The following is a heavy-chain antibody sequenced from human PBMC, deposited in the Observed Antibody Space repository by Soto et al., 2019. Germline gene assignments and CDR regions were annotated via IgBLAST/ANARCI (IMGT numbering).Heavy chain of an antibody. CDR3: ASDLVGASDSYGLDV. D-gene: IGHD1-26*01. CDR1: GFTFSNYG. V-gene: IGHV3-33*01. J-gene: IGHJ6*02. Sequence: QVQLVESGGGVVQPGRSLRLSCAASGFTFSNYGMHWVRQAPGKGLEWVAIIWHDGNNKYYADSVRGRFIISRDNSKNTLYLQMNSLRAEDTAVYYCASDLVGASDSYGLDVGGQGTPVTVSS. CDR2: IWHDGNNK.